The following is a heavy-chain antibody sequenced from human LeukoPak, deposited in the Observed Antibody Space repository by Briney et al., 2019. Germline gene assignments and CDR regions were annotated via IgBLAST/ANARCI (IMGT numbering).Heavy chain of an antibody. Sequence: PSGSLSLTCTVSGGSISSYYWSWIRQPPGKGLEWIGYIYYSGSTNYNPSLKSRVTISVDTSKNQFSLKLSSVTAADTAVYYCARGYCSGGSCYKAWFDPWGQGTLVTVFS. CDR1: GGSISSYY. V-gene: IGHV4-59*01. CDR2: IYYSGST. CDR3: ARGYCSGGSCYKAWFDP. D-gene: IGHD2-15*01. J-gene: IGHJ5*02.